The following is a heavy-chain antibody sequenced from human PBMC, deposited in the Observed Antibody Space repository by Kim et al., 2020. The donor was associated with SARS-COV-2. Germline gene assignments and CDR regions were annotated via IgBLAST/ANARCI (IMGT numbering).Heavy chain of an antibody. V-gene: IGHV5-51*01. J-gene: IGHJ6*02. CDR1: GYSFTSYW. Sequence: GESLKISCKGSGYSFTSYWIGWVRQMPGKGLEWMGIIYPGDSDTRYSPSFQGQVTISADKSISTAYLQWSSLKASDTAMYYCARQGLIVVVPAAIPSSSNYYYYGMDVWGQGTTVTVSS. CDR3: ARQGLIVVVPAAIPSSSNYYYYGMDV. CDR2: IYPGDSDT. D-gene: IGHD2-2*01.